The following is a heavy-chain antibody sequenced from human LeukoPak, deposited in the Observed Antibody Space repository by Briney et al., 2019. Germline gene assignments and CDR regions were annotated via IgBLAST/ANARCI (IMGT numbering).Heavy chain of an antibody. Sequence: SETLSLTCTVSGGSISSGSYYWGWIRQPPGKGLEWIGRIYYSGSTYYNPSLKSRVTIYVDTSKNQFSLKLSSVTAADTAVYYCARGLRSVVVVAAYFDYWGQGTLVTVSS. CDR1: GGSISSGSYY. CDR2: IYYSGST. J-gene: IGHJ4*02. D-gene: IGHD2-15*01. V-gene: IGHV4-39*01. CDR3: ARGLRSVVVVAAYFDY.